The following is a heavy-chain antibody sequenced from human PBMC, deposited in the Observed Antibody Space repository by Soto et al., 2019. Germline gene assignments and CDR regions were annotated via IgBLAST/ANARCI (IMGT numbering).Heavy chain of an antibody. J-gene: IGHJ4*02. CDR1: GGSFSGYY. Sequence: SETLSLTCAVYGGSFSGYYWSWIRQPPGKGLEWIGEINHSGSTNYNPSLKSRVTISVDTSKNQFSLKLSSVTAADTAVYYCAVIVATGHDYGDYVEDYWAQGTLVTVSS. CDR3: AVIVATGHDYGDYVEDY. CDR2: INHSGST. D-gene: IGHD4-17*01. V-gene: IGHV4-34*01.